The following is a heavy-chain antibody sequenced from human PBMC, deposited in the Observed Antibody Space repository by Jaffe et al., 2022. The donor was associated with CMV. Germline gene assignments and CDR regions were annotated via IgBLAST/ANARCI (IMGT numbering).Heavy chain of an antibody. V-gene: IGHV3-7*03. CDR2: IKQDGSEK. CDR3: AREKWQWLAPLDY. Sequence: EVQLVESGGGLVQPGGSLRLSCAASGFTFSSYWMSWVRQAPGKGLEWVANIKQDGSEKYYVDSVKGRFTISRDNAKNSLYLQMNSLRAEDTAVYYCAREKWQWLAPLDYWGQGTLVTVSS. D-gene: IGHD6-19*01. J-gene: IGHJ4*02. CDR1: GFTFSSYW.